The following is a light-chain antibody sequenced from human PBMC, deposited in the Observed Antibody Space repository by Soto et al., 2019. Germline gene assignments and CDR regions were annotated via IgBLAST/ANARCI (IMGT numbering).Light chain of an antibody. CDR1: SSNIGAGYP. CDR3: QSYDSSLSRRWV. V-gene: IGLV1-40*01. CDR2: G. Sequence: QSVLTQPPSVSGAPGQRVTISCTGSSSNIGAGYPVHWYQQLPGTAPKLLVSGNRPSGVPDRFSVSKSGASASLAITGLQAEDEADYYCQSYDSSLSRRWVFGGGTQLTVL. J-gene: IGLJ3*02.